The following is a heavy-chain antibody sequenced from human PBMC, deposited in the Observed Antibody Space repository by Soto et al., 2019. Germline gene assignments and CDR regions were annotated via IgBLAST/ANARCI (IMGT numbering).Heavy chain of an antibody. V-gene: IGHV4-4*02. CDR3: ASRDPGTSVDY. J-gene: IGHJ4*02. CDR2: IYRTGST. CDR1: GVSFTRNNW. D-gene: IGHD1-7*01. Sequence: LSLTCAVSGVSFTRNNWWTWVRQPPGQGLGCIGEIYRTGSTNDNPSLKSRVTISLDKSVNQFSLKVTSLTAADTAVYYCASRDPGTSVDYWGQGTLVTVSS.